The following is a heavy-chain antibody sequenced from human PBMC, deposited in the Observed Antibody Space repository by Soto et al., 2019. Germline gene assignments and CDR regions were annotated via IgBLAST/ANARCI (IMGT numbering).Heavy chain of an antibody. CDR3: GRGGYCIGGSCYPAYS. CDR2: IYSGGST. D-gene: IGHD2-15*01. Sequence: EVQLVESGGGLVQPGGSLRLSCAASGFTVSSNYMSWVRQAPGKGLEWVSVIYSGGSTYYADSVKGRFTISRDNSKNTRNLQRNGRGAEDTAVYYWGRGGYCIGGSCYPAYSWGQGTLSPSPQ. J-gene: IGHJ4*02. CDR1: GFTVSSNY. V-gene: IGHV3-66*01.